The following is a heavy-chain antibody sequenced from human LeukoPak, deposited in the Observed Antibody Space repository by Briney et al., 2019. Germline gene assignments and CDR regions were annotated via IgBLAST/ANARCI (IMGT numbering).Heavy chain of an antibody. CDR1: GFTFSSYS. CDR3: ARSIAAAGTDY. V-gene: IGHV3-48*04. Sequence: GGSLRLSCAASGFTFSSYSMNWVRQAPGNGLEWVSYISSSSSTIYYADSVKGRFTISRDNTKNSLYLQMNSLRAEDTAVYYCARSIAAAGTDYWGQGTLVTVSS. CDR2: ISSSSSTI. D-gene: IGHD6-13*01. J-gene: IGHJ4*02.